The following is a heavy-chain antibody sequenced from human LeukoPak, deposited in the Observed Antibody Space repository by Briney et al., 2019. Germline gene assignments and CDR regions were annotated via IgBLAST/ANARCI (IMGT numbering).Heavy chain of an antibody. J-gene: IGHJ4*02. D-gene: IGHD5-24*01. V-gene: IGHV1-8*01. CDR2: MNPNSGNT. CDR3: ARVGDGYNKRGSYYFDY. Sequence: ASVKVSCKASGYTFTSYDIHWVRQATGQGLEWMGWMNPNSGNTGYAQKFQGRVTMTRNTSISTAYMELRSLRSDDTAVYYCARVGDGYNKRGSYYFDYWGQGTLVTVSS. CDR1: GYTFTSYD.